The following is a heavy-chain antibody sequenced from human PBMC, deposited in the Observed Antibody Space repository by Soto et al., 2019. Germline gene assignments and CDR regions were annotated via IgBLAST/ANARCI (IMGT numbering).Heavy chain of an antibody. CDR3: ARRGVAGALDV. D-gene: IGHD2-21*01. CDR1: GFTFSSYW. V-gene: IGHV3-74*01. Sequence: SGGSLRLSCTASGFTFSSYWMQWVRQAPGKGLVWVSHISPDGSTTSHADSVKGRFTISRDNAKNTLYLQTNSLRAEDTAVYYCARRGVAGALDVWGQGTTVTVSS. CDR2: ISPDGSTT. J-gene: IGHJ6*02.